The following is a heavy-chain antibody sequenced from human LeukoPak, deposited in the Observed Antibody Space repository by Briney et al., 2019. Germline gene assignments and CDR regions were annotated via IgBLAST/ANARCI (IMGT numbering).Heavy chain of an antibody. CDR3: ARYYYDSSGYYIDGHFDC. CDR1: GGSISSHY. CDR2: IYYSGST. Sequence: SETLSLTCTVSGGSISSHYWSWIRQPPGKGLEWIGYIYYSGSTNYNPSLKSRVTISVDTSKNQFSLKLSSVTAADTAVYYCARYYYDSSGYYIDGHFDCWGQGTLVTVSS. J-gene: IGHJ4*02. V-gene: IGHV4-59*11. D-gene: IGHD3-22*01.